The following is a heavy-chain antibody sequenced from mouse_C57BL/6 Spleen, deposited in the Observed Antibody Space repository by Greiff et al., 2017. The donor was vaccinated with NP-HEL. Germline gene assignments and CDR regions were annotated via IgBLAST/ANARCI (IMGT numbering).Heavy chain of an antibody. CDR1: GYTFTSYW. Sequence: VQLQQPGAELVKPGASVKLSCKASGYTFTSYWMHWVKQRPGQGLEWIGMIHPNSGSTNYNEKFKIKATLTVDKSSSTAYMQLSSLTSEDSAVYYCARGGDYGNYYWYFDVWGTGTTVTVSS. D-gene: IGHD2-1*01. CDR2: IHPNSGST. V-gene: IGHV1-64*01. J-gene: IGHJ1*03. CDR3: ARGGDYGNYYWYFDV.